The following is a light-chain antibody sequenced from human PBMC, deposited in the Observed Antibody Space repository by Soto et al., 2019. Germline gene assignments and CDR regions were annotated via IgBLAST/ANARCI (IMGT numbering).Light chain of an antibody. Sequence: EIVLTPFVGTLSLSQGERATLSCRASQSVSSSYFAWYHQKPGQAPRLLIYDASSRATGIPDRFSGSGSGTDFTLTISRLEPEDFAVYYCQQYGSSPRTFGQGTKVDIK. CDR3: QQYGSSPRT. CDR1: QSVSSSY. CDR2: DAS. V-gene: IGKV3-20*01. J-gene: IGKJ1*01.